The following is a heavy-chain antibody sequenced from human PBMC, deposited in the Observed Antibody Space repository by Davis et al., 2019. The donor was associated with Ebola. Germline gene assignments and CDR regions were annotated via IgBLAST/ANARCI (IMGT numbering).Heavy chain of an antibody. D-gene: IGHD4-17*01. CDR1: GFIFSTYV. J-gene: IGHJ2*01. CDR3: ARHANGDFWYFGL. Sequence: GESLKISCSASGFIFSTYVMSWVRQAPGKGLEWVSFISGSGTTVSYADSVRGRFTISRDNSKNTLYLEMNSLRADDTAVYYCARHANGDFWYFGLWGRGTRVTVS. V-gene: IGHV3-48*01. CDR2: ISGSGTTV.